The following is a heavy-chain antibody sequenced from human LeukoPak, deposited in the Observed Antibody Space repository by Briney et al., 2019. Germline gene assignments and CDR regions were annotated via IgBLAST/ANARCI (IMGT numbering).Heavy chain of an antibody. D-gene: IGHD2-15*01. J-gene: IGHJ4*02. CDR1: GVSISSHY. Sequence: SDTLSLTCSVSGVSISSHYWSWIRQPAGEGLEWIGRIYTSGSTNYNPSLNSRVTISVDKSKNHLSLNLSSVTAADTAFYYCARDWRYCSVGSCSYYFDYWGQGALVTVSS. V-gene: IGHV4-4*07. CDR2: IYTSGST. CDR3: ARDWRYCSVGSCSYYFDY.